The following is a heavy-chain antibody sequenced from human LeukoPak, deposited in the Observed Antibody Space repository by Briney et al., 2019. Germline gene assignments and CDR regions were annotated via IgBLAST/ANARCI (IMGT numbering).Heavy chain of an antibody. CDR1: GFTFSSYA. Sequence: GGSLRLSCAASGFTFSSYAMSWVRQTPGKGLEWVSSISGSGTSTYYADSVQGRFTISRDNSKNTLYLQMNSLRAEDTAVYYCARSSDTAMATGWFDPWGQGTLVTVSS. J-gene: IGHJ5*02. V-gene: IGHV3-23*01. CDR2: ISGSGTST. CDR3: ARSSDTAMATGWFDP. D-gene: IGHD5-18*01.